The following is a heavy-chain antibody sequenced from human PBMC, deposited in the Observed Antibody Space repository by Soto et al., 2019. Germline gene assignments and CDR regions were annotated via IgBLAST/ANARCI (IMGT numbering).Heavy chain of an antibody. D-gene: IGHD2-15*01. Sequence: QPGGSLRLSCAASGFTFSSYCMHWVRQAPGKGLEWVAVISYDGSNKYYADSVKGRFTISRDNSKNTLYLQMNSLRAEDTAVYYCAKDTQVVAATDCFDYLGQGTLVTVSS. CDR1: GFTFSSYC. CDR2: ISYDGSNK. CDR3: AKDTQVVAATDCFDY. J-gene: IGHJ4*02. V-gene: IGHV3-30*18.